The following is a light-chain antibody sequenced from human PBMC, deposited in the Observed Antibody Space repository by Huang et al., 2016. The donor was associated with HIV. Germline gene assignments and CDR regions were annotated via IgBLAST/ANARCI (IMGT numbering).Light chain of an antibody. CDR1: QAISNY. J-gene: IGKJ1*01. CDR2: GAS. V-gene: IGKV1-27*01. Sequence: DIQMTQSPPSLSAFVGDRVTLTCRASQAISNYLAWYQQTPGKVPKLLIYGASTLQSGVPSRFSGSGSGTDFTLTISSLQPEDVAVYFCQKYDSAPRTFGQGTRVEIK. CDR3: QKYDSAPRT.